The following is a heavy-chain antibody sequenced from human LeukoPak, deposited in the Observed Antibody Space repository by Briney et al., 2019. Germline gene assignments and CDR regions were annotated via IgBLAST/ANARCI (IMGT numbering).Heavy chain of an antibody. J-gene: IGHJ4*02. D-gene: IGHD6-13*01. CDR2: IYYSGST. CDR1: GGSISSSSYY. V-gene: IGHV4-39*07. Sequence: SETLSLTCTVSGGSISSSSYYWGWIRQPPGKGLEWIGSIYYSGSTYYNPSLKSRVTISVDTSKNQFSLKLSSVTAADTAVYYWAREAGSCFDYWGQGTLVTVSS. CDR3: AREAGSCFDY.